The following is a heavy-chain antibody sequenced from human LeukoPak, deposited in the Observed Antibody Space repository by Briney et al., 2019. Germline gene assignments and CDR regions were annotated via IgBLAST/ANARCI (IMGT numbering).Heavy chain of an antibody. CDR3: ARIKASSGWYSFDY. D-gene: IGHD6-19*01. CDR2: IYYSGST. V-gene: IGHV4-59*01. Sequence: SETLSLTCTVSGGSISSYYWSWIRQPPGKGLEWIGYIYYSGSTNYNPSLKSRVTISVDTSKNQFSLKLSSVTAADTAVYYCARIKASSGWYSFDYWGQGTLVTVSS. CDR1: GGSISSYY. J-gene: IGHJ4*02.